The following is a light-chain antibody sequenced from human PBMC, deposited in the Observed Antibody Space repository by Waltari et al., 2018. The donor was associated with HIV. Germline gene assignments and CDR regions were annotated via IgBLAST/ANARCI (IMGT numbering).Light chain of an antibody. V-gene: IGLV1-44*01. CDR3: SSWDDSLNGVWV. Sequence: QSVLTQPPSASGTSGQRVNISCSGSDFNIGANTVNWYQPVPGMAPKLLIYSDHQRPSGVPDRFSGSKSGTSASLAISGLQSEDEANYYCSSWDDSLNGVWVFGGGTKVTVL. J-gene: IGLJ2*01. CDR1: DFNIGANT. CDR2: SDH.